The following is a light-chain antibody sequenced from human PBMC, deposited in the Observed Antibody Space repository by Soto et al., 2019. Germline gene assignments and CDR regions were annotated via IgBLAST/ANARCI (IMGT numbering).Light chain of an antibody. V-gene: IGLV1-40*01. CDR2: DVS. CDR3: CSYAGSYTYV. CDR1: RSNIGAGSN. Sequence: QSVLTQPPSVSGAPGQRVTISCTGSRSNIGAGSNVHWYQQHPGKAPKLMIYDVSKRPSGVPDRFSGSKSGNTASLTISGLQAEDEADYYCCSYAGSYTYVFGTGTKVTVL. J-gene: IGLJ1*01.